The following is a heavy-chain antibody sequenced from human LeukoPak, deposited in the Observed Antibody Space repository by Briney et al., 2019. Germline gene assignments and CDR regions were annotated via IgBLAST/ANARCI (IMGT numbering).Heavy chain of an antibody. CDR1: GGSISSYY. Sequence: SETLSLTCTVSGGSISSYYWSWIRQPPGKGPEWIGYIYYSGSTNYNPSLKSRVTISVDTSKNQFSLKLSSVTAADTAVYYCARHSRFESLRYFDWPTDHWGQGTLVTVSS. CDR3: ARHSRFESLRYFDWPTDH. CDR2: IYYSGST. V-gene: IGHV4-59*08. J-gene: IGHJ4*02. D-gene: IGHD3-9*01.